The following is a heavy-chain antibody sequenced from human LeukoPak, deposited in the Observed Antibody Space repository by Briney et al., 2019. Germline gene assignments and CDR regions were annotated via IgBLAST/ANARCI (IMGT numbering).Heavy chain of an antibody. V-gene: IGHV1-46*01. Sequence: ASVKVSFKASGYTFTSYYMHWVRQAPGQGLEWMGIINPSGGSTSYAQKFQGRVTMTRDTSTSTVYMELSSLRSEDTAVYYCARAYYDSSGYPHDGYYFDYWGQGTLVTVSS. CDR2: INPSGGST. J-gene: IGHJ4*02. CDR3: ARAYYDSSGYPHDGYYFDY. CDR1: GYTFTSYY. D-gene: IGHD3-22*01.